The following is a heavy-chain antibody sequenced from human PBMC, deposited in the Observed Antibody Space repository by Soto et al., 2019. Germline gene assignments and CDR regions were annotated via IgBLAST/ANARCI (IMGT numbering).Heavy chain of an antibody. D-gene: IGHD3-10*01. J-gene: IGHJ5*01. V-gene: IGHV4-39*01. Sequence: GTLSLTCSVSGASINNFAYYWGWIRQPPGKGLEWIGTVYYNENTYYNPSLKSRVAISVDTAKNQFSLNLRSVTAADTAIYFCARRERYYGSPGWFDPWGQGTLVTVSS. CDR3: ARRERYYGSPGWFDP. CDR2: VYYNENT. CDR1: GASINNFAYY.